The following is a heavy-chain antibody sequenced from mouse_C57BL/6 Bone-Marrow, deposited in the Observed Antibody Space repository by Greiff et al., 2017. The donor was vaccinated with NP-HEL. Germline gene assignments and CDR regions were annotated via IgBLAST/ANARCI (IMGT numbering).Heavy chain of an antibody. J-gene: IGHJ3*01. Sequence: QVQLQQSGPGLVQPSQSLSITCTVSGFSLTSYGVHWVRQSPGKGLEWLGVIWSGGSTDYNAAFISRLSISKDNSKSQVFFKRNSLHADDTAIYYCARITTVVAFAYWGQGTLVTVSA. D-gene: IGHD1-1*01. V-gene: IGHV2-2*01. CDR1: GFSLTSYG. CDR3: ARITTVVAFAY. CDR2: IWSGGST.